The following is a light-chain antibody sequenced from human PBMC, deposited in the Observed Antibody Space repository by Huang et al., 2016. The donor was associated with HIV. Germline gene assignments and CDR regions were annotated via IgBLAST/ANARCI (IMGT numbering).Light chain of an antibody. CDR1: QSISSH. J-gene: IGKJ1*01. CDR2: GAS. V-gene: IGKV1-39*01. CDR3: QQSYDART. Sequence: DIQMTQSPSSLSASIGDRVTITCRASQSISSHLNWYQQKPGKAPKLLIYGASKLQTGVPSRFRGSGSGTDFTLAISSLRPEDFATYYCQQSYDARTFGQGTKVEI.